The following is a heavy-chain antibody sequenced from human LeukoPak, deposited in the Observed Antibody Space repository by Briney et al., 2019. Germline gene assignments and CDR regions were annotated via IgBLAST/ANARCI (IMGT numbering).Heavy chain of an antibody. Sequence: GGSLRLSCAASGFTFSSYAMSWVRQAPGKGLEWVSAISGSGGSTYYADSVKGRFTISRDNSKNTLYLQMNSLRAEDTAVYYCAKSSRVRAAAGTGFDYWGQGTLVTVSS. CDR3: AKSSRVRAAAGTGFDY. CDR1: GFTFSSYA. V-gene: IGHV3-23*01. D-gene: IGHD6-13*01. CDR2: ISGSGGST. J-gene: IGHJ4*02.